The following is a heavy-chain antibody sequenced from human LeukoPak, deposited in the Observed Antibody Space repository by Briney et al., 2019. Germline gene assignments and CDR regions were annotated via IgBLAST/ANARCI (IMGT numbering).Heavy chain of an antibody. Sequence: SETLSLTCVVYGGPFSGYYWSWIRHPPGKGLEWIGQINHSGSTNYNPSLKSRVTISVDTSKNQFSLKLSSVTAADTAVYYCARGVRKGGSSYYYDSSGSKPHNWFDPWGQGTLVTVSS. J-gene: IGHJ5*02. V-gene: IGHV4-34*01. D-gene: IGHD3-22*01. CDR3: ARGVRKGGSSYYYDSSGSKPHNWFDP. CDR1: GGPFSGYY. CDR2: INHSGST.